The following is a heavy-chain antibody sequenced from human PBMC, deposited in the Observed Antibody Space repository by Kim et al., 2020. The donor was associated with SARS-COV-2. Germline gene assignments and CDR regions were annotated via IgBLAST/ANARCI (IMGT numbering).Heavy chain of an antibody. V-gene: IGHV4-31*02. Sequence: LKSRVTMSVDTAKNQFSLKLSSVTAADTAVYYCASERITMVRGVTYGMDVWGQGTTVTVSS. J-gene: IGHJ6*02. D-gene: IGHD3-10*01. CDR3: ASERITMVRGVTYGMDV.